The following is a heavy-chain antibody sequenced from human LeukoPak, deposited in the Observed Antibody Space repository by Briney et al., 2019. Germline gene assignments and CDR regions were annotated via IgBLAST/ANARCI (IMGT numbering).Heavy chain of an antibody. Sequence: GGSLRLSCAASGFTFSSYEMNWVRLAPGKGLEWVSSISGSSTYIYYTDSLKGRFTISRDNAKNSLYLQMNSLRAEDTAVYFCARESPPYCTNGVCYLSYFDSWGQGTLVTVSS. D-gene: IGHD2-8*01. V-gene: IGHV3-21*06. CDR1: GFTFSSYE. CDR2: ISGSSTYI. J-gene: IGHJ4*02. CDR3: ARESPPYCTNGVCYLSYFDS.